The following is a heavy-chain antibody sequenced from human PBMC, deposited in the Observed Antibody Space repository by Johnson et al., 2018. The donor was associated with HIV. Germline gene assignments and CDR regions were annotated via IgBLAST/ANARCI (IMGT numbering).Heavy chain of an antibody. D-gene: IGHD2-21*01. CDR2: ISYDGTNK. V-gene: IGHV3-30*18. Sequence: QVQLVESGVGVVQPGRSLRLSCEASGFNFSSYAMHWVRQAPGKGLEWVAVISYDGTNKYYADSVKGRFTISRDNSKNTLYLQMNSLRAEDTALYYCAKLGGEDGFDIWGQGTMVTVSS. CDR1: GFNFSSYA. J-gene: IGHJ3*02. CDR3: AKLGGEDGFDI.